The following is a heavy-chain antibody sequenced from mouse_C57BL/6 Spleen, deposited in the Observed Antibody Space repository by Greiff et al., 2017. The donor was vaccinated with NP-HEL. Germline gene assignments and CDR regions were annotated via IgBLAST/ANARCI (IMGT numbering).Heavy chain of an antibody. V-gene: IGHV5-17*01. CDR2: ISSGSSTI. D-gene: IGHD4-1*01. CDR1: GFTFSDYG. Sequence: EVKLMESGGGLVKPGGSLKLSCAASGFTFSDYGMHWVRQAPEKGLEWVAYISSGSSTIYYADTVKGRFTISRDNAKNTLFLQMTSLRSEDTAMYYCARDWAYYAMDYWGQGTSVTVSS. CDR3: ARDWAYYAMDY. J-gene: IGHJ4*01.